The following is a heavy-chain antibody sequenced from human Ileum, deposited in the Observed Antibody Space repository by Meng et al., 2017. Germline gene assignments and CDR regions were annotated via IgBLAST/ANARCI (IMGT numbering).Heavy chain of an antibody. D-gene: IGHD2-2*01. V-gene: IGHV4-4*02. J-gene: IGHJ5*01. CDR1: GGSISSSNW. CDR3: ARVVGGPASMSGWFDP. CDR2: IYHSGSP. Sequence: QLHTQRSGPGLWKPSPTPSPTCAVAGGSISSSNWWTWVRQAPGQGLEWIGEIYHSGSPNYTPSLKSRVTISVDKSQNQFSLKLNSVTAADTAVYYCARVVGGPASMSGWFDPWGQGTLVTVSS.